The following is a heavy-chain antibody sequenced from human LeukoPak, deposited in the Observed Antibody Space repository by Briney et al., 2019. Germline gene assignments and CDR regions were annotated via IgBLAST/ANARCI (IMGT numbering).Heavy chain of an antibody. D-gene: IGHD1-7*01. CDR1: GGSISSSSYY. J-gene: IGHJ4*02. CDR2: IYYSGST. CDR3: ARHWLELHYFDY. V-gene: IGHV4-39*01. Sequence: SEILSLTCTVSGGSISSSSYYWGWIRQPPGKGLEWIGSIYYSGSTYYNPSLKSRVTLSVDTSKNQFSLKLSSVIAPDTAVYYCARHWLELHYFDYWGQGTLVTVSS.